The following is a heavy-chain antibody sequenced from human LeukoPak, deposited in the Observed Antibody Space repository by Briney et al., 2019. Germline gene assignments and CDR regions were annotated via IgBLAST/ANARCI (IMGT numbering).Heavy chain of an antibody. D-gene: IGHD3-16*01. J-gene: IGHJ4*02. CDR3: AKDFAYGGFDY. V-gene: IGHV3-23*01. CDR1: GFTFNTYG. CDR2: ISGSGGAT. Sequence: GGSLRLSCAASGFTFNTYGMSWVRQAPGKGLEWVSGISGSGGATYYADSVKGRFTISRDNSKNTLYLQMNSLRAEDTAVYYCAKDFAYGGFDYWGQGTLVTVSS.